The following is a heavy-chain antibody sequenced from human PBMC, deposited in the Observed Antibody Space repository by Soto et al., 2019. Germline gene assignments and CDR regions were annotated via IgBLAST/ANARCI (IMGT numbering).Heavy chain of an antibody. CDR2: ISSNGGST. J-gene: IGHJ6*02. CDR1: GFTFSSYA. CDR3: VKELGYCSGGSCYPRAYYYYGMDV. V-gene: IGHV3-64D*08. D-gene: IGHD2-15*01. Sequence: PGGSLRLSCSASGFTFSSYAMHWVRQAPGKGLEYVSAISSNGGSTYYADSVKGRFTISRDNSKNTLYLQMSSLRAEDMAVYYCVKELGYCSGGSCYPRAYYYYGMDVWGQGTTVTVSS.